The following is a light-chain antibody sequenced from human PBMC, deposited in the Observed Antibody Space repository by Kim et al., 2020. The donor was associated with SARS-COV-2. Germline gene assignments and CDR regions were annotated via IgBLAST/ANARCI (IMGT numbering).Light chain of an antibody. CDR3: ETWGSGTRV. CDR1: SGHTSYI. CDR2: VEGSGSY. V-gene: IGLV4-60*03. J-gene: IGLJ3*02. Sequence: QPVLTQSSSASASLGSSVKLTCTLSSGHTSYIIAWHQQQPGKAPRHLLKVEGSGSYDKGSEVPDRFSGSSSGADRYLTISNLQSEDEADYYCETWGSGTRVFGGGTKLTVL.